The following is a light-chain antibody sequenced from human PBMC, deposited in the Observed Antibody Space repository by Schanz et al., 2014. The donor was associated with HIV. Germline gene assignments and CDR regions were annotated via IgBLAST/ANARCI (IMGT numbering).Light chain of an antibody. CDR2: GVS. CDR3: QQYDSSPPT. CDR1: QSVARY. V-gene: IGKV3-20*01. J-gene: IGKJ3*01. Sequence: EIVLTQSPATLSLSPGERATLSCRASQSVARYLACYQQKPGQAPRLLIYGVSIRATGIPDRFTGSGSGTDFTLTISRLEPEDFAVYYCQQYDSSPPTFGPGTKVDIK.